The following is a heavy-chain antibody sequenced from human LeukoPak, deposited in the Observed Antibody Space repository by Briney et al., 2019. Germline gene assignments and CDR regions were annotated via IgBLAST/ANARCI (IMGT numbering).Heavy chain of an antibody. V-gene: IGHV4-34*01. CDR2: IIHAGNT. Sequence: PSETLSLTCAVYGGSFSGFSWTWIRQPPGKGLEWIGEIIHAGNTNYNPSLKSRVNISADTSKKQFSLRLSSVTAADTAVYYCARGSSGWSYWGQGTLVTVSS. J-gene: IGHJ4*02. CDR3: ARGSSGWSY. D-gene: IGHD6-19*01. CDR1: GGSFSGFS.